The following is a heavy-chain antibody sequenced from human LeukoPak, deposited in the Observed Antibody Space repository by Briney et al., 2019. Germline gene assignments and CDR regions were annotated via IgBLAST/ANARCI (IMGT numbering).Heavy chain of an antibody. Sequence: GGSLRLSCAASGFTLSSNYMSWVRQAPGKGLEWVSAISGSGGSTYYADSVKGRFTISRDNSKNTLYLQMNSLRAEDTAVYYCASRYSSGWYYYYYYMDVWGKGTTVTISS. CDR2: ISGSGGST. D-gene: IGHD6-19*01. CDR1: GFTLSSNY. J-gene: IGHJ6*03. V-gene: IGHV3-23*01. CDR3: ASRYSSGWYYYYYYMDV.